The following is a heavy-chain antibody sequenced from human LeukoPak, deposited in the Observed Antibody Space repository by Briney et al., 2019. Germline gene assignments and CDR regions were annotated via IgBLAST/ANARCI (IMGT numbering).Heavy chain of an antibody. D-gene: IGHD1-26*01. CDR2: INPISGGT. CDR1: GYTFTGYY. CDR3: ARGAQSGRLRGNYYYGMDV. J-gene: IGHJ6*02. V-gene: IGHV1-2*02. Sequence: ASVTVSCKASGYTFTGYYVHWVRQAPGQGLEWMGWINPISGGTNYAQKFQGRVTMTRDTSINTAYMELSRLRSDDTAVYFCARGAQSGRLRGNYYYGMDVWGQGTTVTVSS.